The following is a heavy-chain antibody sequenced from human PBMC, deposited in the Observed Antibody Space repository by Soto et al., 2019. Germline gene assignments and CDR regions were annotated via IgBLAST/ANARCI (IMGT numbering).Heavy chain of an antibody. CDR1: GFTFNRYW. V-gene: IGHV3-74*01. J-gene: IGHJ4*02. CDR2: IDGDEDSTT. CDR3: VRDSHGDY. Sequence: EVQLVESGGGLVQPGVSLRLSCAASGFTFNRYWMQWVRHATGKGLEWVSRIDGDEDSTTNYADSVKGRFTISRDNVKNTLYLQMNSLRAEDTAVYYCVRDSHGDYWGQGNLVTVYS.